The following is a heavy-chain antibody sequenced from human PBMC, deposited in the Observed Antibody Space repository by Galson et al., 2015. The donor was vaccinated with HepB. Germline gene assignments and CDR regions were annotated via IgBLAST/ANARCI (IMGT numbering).Heavy chain of an antibody. CDR2: ISYDGSNK. CDR3: ACERDYYDSSGYYWSLVY. V-gene: IGHV3-30*03. D-gene: IGHD3-22*01. J-gene: IGHJ4*02. Sequence: SLRLSCAASGFTFSSYGMHWVRQAPGKGLEWVAVISYDGSNKYYADSVKGRFTISRDNSKNTLYLQMNSLRAEDTAVYYCACERDYYDSSGYYWSLVYWGQRTLVTVSS. CDR1: GFTFSSYG.